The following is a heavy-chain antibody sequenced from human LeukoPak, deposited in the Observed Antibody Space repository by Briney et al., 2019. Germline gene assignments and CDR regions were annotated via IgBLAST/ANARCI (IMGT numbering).Heavy chain of an antibody. CDR3: ATSRITMIGDYMDF. Sequence: GGSLRLSCAASGFTFSTFAMIWVRQPPGKGLEWVSSIFPSGGEIHYADSVRGRFTLSRDNSKNTVYLQVDSLRSEDTAVYFCATSRITMIGDYMDFWGRGTAVTVSS. J-gene: IGHJ6*03. CDR2: IFPSGGEI. V-gene: IGHV3-23*01. CDR1: GFTFSTFA. D-gene: IGHD3-22*01.